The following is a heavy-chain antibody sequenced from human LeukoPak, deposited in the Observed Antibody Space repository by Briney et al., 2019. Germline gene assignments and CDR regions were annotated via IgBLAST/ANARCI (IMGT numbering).Heavy chain of an antibody. J-gene: IGHJ4*02. D-gene: IGHD3-16*01. V-gene: IGHV3-11*01. Sequence: GGSLRLSCAASGFTFSDYYMSWIRQAPGKGLEWVSYISSTSTTIYYPDSVKGRFTISRDNAKNSLSLQMNNLRAEDTAVYYCAKEGQARGFDFWGQGTLVTVSS. CDR2: ISSTSTTI. CDR3: AKEGQARGFDF. CDR1: GFTFSDYY.